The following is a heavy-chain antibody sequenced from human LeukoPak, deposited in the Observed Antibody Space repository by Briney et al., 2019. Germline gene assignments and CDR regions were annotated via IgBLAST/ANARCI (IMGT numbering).Heavy chain of an antibody. V-gene: IGHV1-2*02. CDR1: GYTFTGYY. Sequence: ASVKVSCKASGYTFTGYYMHWVRQAPGQGLEWMGWINPNSGGTNYAQKFQGRVTMTRDTSISTAYMELSRLRSDDTAVYYCARAMTVVAAATLHYWGQGTLVTVSS. D-gene: IGHD2-15*01. J-gene: IGHJ4*02. CDR2: INPNSGGT. CDR3: ARAMTVVAAATLHY.